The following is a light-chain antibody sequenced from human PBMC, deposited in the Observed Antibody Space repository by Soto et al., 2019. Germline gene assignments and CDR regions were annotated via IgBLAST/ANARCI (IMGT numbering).Light chain of an antibody. V-gene: IGLV2-11*01. Sequence: QSALTQPRSVSGSPGQSVTISCTGTSSDVGGYSYVSWYQQHPDKAPKLMIYDVTQRPSGVPDRFSGSKSANTASLTISGLQPEDEADYYCSSYAGSYTLIFGGGTKVTVL. J-gene: IGLJ2*01. CDR2: DVT. CDR1: SSDVGGYSY. CDR3: SSYAGSYTLI.